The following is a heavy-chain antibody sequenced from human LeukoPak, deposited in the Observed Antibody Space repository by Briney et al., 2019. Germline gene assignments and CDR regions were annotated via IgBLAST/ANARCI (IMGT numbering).Heavy chain of an antibody. CDR1: GGSFGTYY. CDR3: ASYTMVRGVDY. J-gene: IGHJ4*02. Sequence: SETLSLTCTVSGGSFGTYYWSWIRQPPGKGLEWIGYIYYSGSTNYNPSLKSRVTISVDTSKNQFSLKLSSVTAADTAVYYCASYTMVRGVDYWGQGTLVTVSS. CDR2: IYYSGST. D-gene: IGHD3-10*01. V-gene: IGHV4-59*08.